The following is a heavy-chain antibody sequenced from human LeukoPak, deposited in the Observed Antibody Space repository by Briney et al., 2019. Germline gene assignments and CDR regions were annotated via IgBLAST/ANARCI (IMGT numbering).Heavy chain of an antibody. CDR1: GGSVSSASYY. D-gene: IGHD3-3*01. CDR2: IYDSGST. CDR3: ARGVPEYYDFWSGYFYYFDY. Sequence: SETLTLTCTVSGGSVSSASYYWRWIRQPPGQGLVWIGYIYDSGSTNYNPSLKSRVTISLEKSKNQFSLRLSSVTAADTAVYYCARGVPEYYDFWSGYFYYFDYWGQGTLVTVSS. J-gene: IGHJ4*02. V-gene: IGHV4-61*01.